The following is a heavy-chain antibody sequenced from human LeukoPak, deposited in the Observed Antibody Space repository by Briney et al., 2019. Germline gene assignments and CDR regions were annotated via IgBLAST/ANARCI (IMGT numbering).Heavy chain of an antibody. Sequence: GGSLRLSCAASGFTFSSYAMSWVRQAPGKGLEWVSAISGSGGSTYYADSVKGRFTISRDSSKNTLYLQMNSLRAEDTAVYYCAKEGLLWFGELSYFDYWGQGTLVTVSS. CDR1: GFTFSSYA. J-gene: IGHJ4*02. D-gene: IGHD3-10*01. CDR2: ISGSGGST. V-gene: IGHV3-23*01. CDR3: AKEGLLWFGELSYFDY.